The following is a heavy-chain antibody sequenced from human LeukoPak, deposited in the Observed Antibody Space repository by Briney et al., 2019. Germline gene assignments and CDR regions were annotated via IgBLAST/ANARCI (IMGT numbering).Heavy chain of an antibody. Sequence: GESLKISCQGSGYRFTSYWIGWVRQMPGKGLEWMGIIYPGDSDTRYSPSFQGQVTISADKSLTTAYLQWSSLKASDTAMYYCARGFGSTWLEYWGQGTLVTVSS. CDR1: GYRFTSYW. CDR3: ARGFGSTWLEY. V-gene: IGHV5-51*01. CDR2: IYPGDSDT. J-gene: IGHJ1*01. D-gene: IGHD6-13*01.